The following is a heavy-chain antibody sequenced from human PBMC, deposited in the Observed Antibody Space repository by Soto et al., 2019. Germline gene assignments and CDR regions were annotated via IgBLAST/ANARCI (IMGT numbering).Heavy chain of an antibody. CDR2: IYYSGST. V-gene: IGHV4-31*03. Sequence: QVQLQESGPGLVKPSQTLSLTCTVSGGSISSGGYYWSWIRQHPGKGLEWIGYIYYSGSTYYNPSLKGRVNISVDTSKNQFSLKLSSVTAADTAVYYCARDRELELSNYFDYWGQGTLVTVSS. D-gene: IGHD1-7*01. CDR3: ARDRELELSNYFDY. CDR1: GGSISSGGYY. J-gene: IGHJ4*02.